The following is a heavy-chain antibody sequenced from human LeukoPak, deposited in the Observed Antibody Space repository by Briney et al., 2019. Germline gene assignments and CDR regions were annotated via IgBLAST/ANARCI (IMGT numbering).Heavy chain of an antibody. J-gene: IGHJ4*02. V-gene: IGHV3-30*04. CDR2: ISYDGSNK. CDR3: ARDGLTWYSSSWPWTFFDY. Sequence: GGSLRLSCAASGFTFSSYAMHWVRQAPGKGLEWVAVISYDGSNKYYADSVKGRFTISRDNSKNTLYLQMNSLRAEDTAVYYCARDGLTWYSSSWPWTFFDYWGQGTLVTVSS. CDR1: GFTFSSYA. D-gene: IGHD6-13*01.